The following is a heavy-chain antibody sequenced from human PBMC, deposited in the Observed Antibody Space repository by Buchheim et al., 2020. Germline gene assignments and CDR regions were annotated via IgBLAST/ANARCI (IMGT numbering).Heavy chain of an antibody. D-gene: IGHD3-16*01. V-gene: IGHV6-1*01. CDR1: GDSVSSNSGA. J-gene: IGHJ4*02. CDR3: AGGTFSLGIDS. CDR2: TYYRSKWYN. Sequence: QVQLQQSGPGLVKPSQTLSLTCAISGDSVSSNSGAWSWIRYSPSRGLEWLGRTYYRSKWYNNYAVSVRRRITINPETSKNQFSLQLNSVTPEDTAVYYCAGGTFSLGIDSWGQGTL.